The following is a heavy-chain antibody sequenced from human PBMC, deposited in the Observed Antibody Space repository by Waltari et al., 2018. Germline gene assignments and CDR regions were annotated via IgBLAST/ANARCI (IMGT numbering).Heavy chain of an antibody. Sequence: QVQLQQWGARLLKPSETLSLTCGVHGGSFSGFYWTWIRQSPGRGLEWIAEINHSGSPSYNPSLASRVTISVDTSKNEFSLDLTSVTAADTAVYYCARGWRRGCRSINWFDPWGQGSLVTVSS. CDR3: ARGWRRGCRSINWFDP. J-gene: IGHJ5*02. D-gene: IGHD5-18*01. CDR1: GGSFSGFY. V-gene: IGHV4-34*02. CDR2: INHSGSP.